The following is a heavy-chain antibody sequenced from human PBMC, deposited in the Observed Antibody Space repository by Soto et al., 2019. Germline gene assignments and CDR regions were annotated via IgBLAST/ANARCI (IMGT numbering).Heavy chain of an antibody. Sequence: ASVKVSCKASGGTFSSYAISWVRQAPGQGLEWMGGIIPIFGTANYAQKFQGRVTITADESTSTAYMELSSLRSEDTAVYYCARDRGYGNLYYYYGMDVWGQGTTVTVSS. J-gene: IGHJ6*02. CDR1: GGTFSSYA. D-gene: IGHD5-18*01. CDR2: IIPIFGTA. CDR3: ARDRGYGNLYYYYGMDV. V-gene: IGHV1-69*13.